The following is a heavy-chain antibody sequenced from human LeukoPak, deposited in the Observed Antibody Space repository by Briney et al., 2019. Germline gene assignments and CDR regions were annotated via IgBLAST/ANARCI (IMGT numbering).Heavy chain of an antibody. CDR1: GYSVSSGYS. V-gene: IGHV4-38-2*01. D-gene: IGHD2-15*01. J-gene: IGHJ4*02. Sequence: SETLSLTCAVSGYSVSSGYSWAWIRQPPGKGLEWIGTVSHTGSNYYNPSLKSRVSLSLDTSKNHFSLTLNSMTAADTAVYFCARGGRRRVAASYFDYWGQGTLVTVFS. CDR2: VSHTGSN. CDR3: ARGGRRRVAASYFDY.